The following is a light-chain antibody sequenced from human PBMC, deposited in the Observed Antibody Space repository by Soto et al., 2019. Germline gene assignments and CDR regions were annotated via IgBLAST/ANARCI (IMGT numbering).Light chain of an antibody. CDR2: GNS. CDR3: QSYDSSLSGVV. CDR1: SSNIGAGYD. J-gene: IGLJ2*01. Sequence: QSVLTQPPSVSGAPGQRVPISCTGSSSNIGAGYDVHWYQQLPGTAPKLLIYGNSNRPSGVPDRFSGSKSGPSASLAITGLQAEDEADYYCQSYDSSLSGVVFGGGTKLTVL. V-gene: IGLV1-40*01.